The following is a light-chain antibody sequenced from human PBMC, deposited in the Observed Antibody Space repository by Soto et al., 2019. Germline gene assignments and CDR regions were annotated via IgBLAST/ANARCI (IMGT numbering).Light chain of an antibody. V-gene: IGLV4-69*01. Sequence: QPVLPQSPSASASLGASVKLTCTLSSGHRRYAIAWHQQQPEKGPRYLMKLNSDGSHSKGDGIPDRFSGSSSGAERYLTISSLQSEDEADYYYQTWGTGSPYVFGTGTKVTVL. J-gene: IGLJ1*01. CDR3: QTWGTGSPYV. CDR1: SGHRRYA. CDR2: LNSDGSH.